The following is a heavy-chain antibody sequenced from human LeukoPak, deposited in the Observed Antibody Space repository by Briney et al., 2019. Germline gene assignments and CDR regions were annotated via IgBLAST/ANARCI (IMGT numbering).Heavy chain of an antibody. Sequence: SQTLSLTCAISGDSVSTNSVAWNWIRQSPSRGLEWLGRTSYRSKWYNDYAVSVKSRITITPDTSKNQFSLQLNSVTAADTAVYYCARSSRSWSTFDNWGQGTLVTVSS. CDR1: GDSVSTNSVA. V-gene: IGHV6-1*01. CDR3: ARSSRSWSTFDN. CDR2: TSYRSKWYN. D-gene: IGHD2-2*01. J-gene: IGHJ4*02.